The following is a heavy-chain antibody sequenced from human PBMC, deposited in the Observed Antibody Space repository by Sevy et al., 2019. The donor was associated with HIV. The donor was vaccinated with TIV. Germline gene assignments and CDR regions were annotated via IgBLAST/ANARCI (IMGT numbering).Heavy chain of an antibody. D-gene: IGHD3-3*01. V-gene: IGHV1-2*02. CDR3: ARGKREEWLLYLDN. Sequence: ASVKVSCKTSGYTFAAYYIHWVRQAPGQGPEWLGWIYPNGGDTTFAQKFQGRVTVTMSTTINTVYMEWNRLGSDDTAVYDCARGKREEWLLYLDNWGQGTLVTVSS. CDR2: IYPNGGDT. J-gene: IGHJ4*02. CDR1: GYTFAAYY.